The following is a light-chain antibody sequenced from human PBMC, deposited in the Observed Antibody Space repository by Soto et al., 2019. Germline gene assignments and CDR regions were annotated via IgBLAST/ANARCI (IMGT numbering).Light chain of an antibody. V-gene: IGLV2-14*01. CDR3: SSYTSSSTVV. CDR1: SSDVGGYNY. Sequence: QSALTQPASVSGSPGQWITISCTGTSSDVGGYNYVSWYQQHPGKAPKLMIYDVSDRPSGVSNRFSGSKSGHTASLPISGVQAEDEAEYYCSSYTSSSTVVFGGGTKLTVL. J-gene: IGLJ2*01. CDR2: DVS.